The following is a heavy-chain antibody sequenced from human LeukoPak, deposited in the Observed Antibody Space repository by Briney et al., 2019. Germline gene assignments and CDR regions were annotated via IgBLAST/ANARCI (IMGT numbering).Heavy chain of an antibody. CDR2: IYPGDSDT. CDR3: AATSRLSGSSTYFYYGMDV. Sequence: GESLKISCKGSGYNFTTCWIAWVRQMPGKGLEWMGIIYPGDSDTRYSPSFQGQVTISVDKSITTAYLEWTSLQASDTAMYYCAATSRLSGSSTYFYYGMDVWGQGTTVTVSS. V-gene: IGHV5-51*01. J-gene: IGHJ6*02. CDR1: GYNFTTCW. D-gene: IGHD1-26*01.